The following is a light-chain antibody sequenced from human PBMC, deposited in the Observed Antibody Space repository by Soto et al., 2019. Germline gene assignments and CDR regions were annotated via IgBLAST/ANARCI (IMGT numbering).Light chain of an antibody. Sequence: QSALTQPRSVSASPGQSVAISCTGTSSDVGGYNYVSWYQQHPGKAPKLMIYDVSKRPSGVPDRFSGSKSGNTASLTISGLQAEEEADYYCCSYAGSPYVFGTGTKLTVL. V-gene: IGLV2-11*01. CDR1: SSDVGGYNY. CDR2: DVS. CDR3: CSYAGSPYV. J-gene: IGLJ1*01.